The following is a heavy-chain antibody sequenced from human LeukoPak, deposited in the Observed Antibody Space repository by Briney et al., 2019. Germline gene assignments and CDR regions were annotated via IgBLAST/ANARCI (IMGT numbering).Heavy chain of an antibody. CDR1: GGSISGSGYY. V-gene: IGHV4-30-2*01. CDR2: IYHTGST. J-gene: IGHJ5*02. D-gene: IGHD1-26*01. Sequence: PSQTLSLTCTVSGGSISGSGYYWSWIRQPPGNGLEWIGYIYHTGSTYYNPSLASRVTISVDRSKNQFSLRLTSVTAADTAVFYCARGGVGPTTNWFDPWGQGTLVTVSS. CDR3: ARGGVGPTTNWFDP.